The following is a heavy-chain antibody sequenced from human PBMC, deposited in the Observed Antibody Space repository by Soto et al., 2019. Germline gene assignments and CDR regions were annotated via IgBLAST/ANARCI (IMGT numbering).Heavy chain of an antibody. CDR1: GFTFSSYG. CDR3: ANEQVHLLLCGLDV. D-gene: IGHD2-21*01. J-gene: IGHJ6*02. Sequence: QVQLVESGGGVVQPGRSLRLSCAASGFTFSSYGMHWVRQGPGKGLEWVAVISHDGSYKYYADSVKGRFTISRDNSKNTLYLQMNSLRTEDTAVYHCANEQVHLLLCGLDVWGQGTTVTVSS. CDR2: ISHDGSYK. V-gene: IGHV3-30*18.